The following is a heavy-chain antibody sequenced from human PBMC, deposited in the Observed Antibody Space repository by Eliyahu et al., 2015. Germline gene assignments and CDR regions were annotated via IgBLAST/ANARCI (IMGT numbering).Heavy chain of an antibody. CDR3: AKDIFGVVGPNTSGYFDY. CDR1: GFTFADYA. Sequence: EVQLVESGGGLGQIGRSLRFSCAASGFTFADYAMHWVRQAPGEGLEWVSGISWNGRNIVYADSVKGRFTTSRDNTKNSLYLQINSLRTEDTALYFCAKDIFGVVGPNTSGYFDYWGQGILVTVSS. J-gene: IGHJ4*02. V-gene: IGHV3-9*01. D-gene: IGHD1-26*01. CDR2: ISWNGRNI.